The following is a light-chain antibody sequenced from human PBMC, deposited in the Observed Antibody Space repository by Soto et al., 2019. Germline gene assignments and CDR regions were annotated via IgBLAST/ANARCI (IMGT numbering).Light chain of an antibody. CDR2: EVF. Sequence: QSVLTQPASVSGSPGQSITISCTGTNSHVGGYDFVSWYQQHRGKVPTLVIYEVFNRRSGASNRFSGSKSGNTASLTISGLQAEAEADYYCFSYTKSASYVFGSGTKV. CDR1: NSHVGGYDF. CDR3: FSYTKSASYV. J-gene: IGLJ1*01. V-gene: IGLV2-14*01.